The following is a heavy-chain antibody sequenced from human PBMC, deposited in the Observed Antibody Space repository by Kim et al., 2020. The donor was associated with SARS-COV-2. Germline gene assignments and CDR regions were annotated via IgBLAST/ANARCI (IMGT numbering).Heavy chain of an antibody. J-gene: IGHJ4*02. CDR2: ISAYNGNT. V-gene: IGHV1-18*01. CDR3: ARRASCYDILTGYYEKYYFDY. Sequence: ASVKVSCKASGYTFTSYGISWVRQAPGQGLEWMGWISAYNGNTNYAQKLQGRVTMTTDTSTSTAYMELRSLRSDDTAVYYCARRASCYDILTGYYEKYYFDYWGQGTLVTVSS. D-gene: IGHD3-9*01. CDR1: GYTFTSYG.